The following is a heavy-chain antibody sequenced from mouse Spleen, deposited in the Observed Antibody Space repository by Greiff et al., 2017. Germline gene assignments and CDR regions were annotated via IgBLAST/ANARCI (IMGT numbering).Heavy chain of an antibody. CDR1: GYTFTDYE. J-gene: IGHJ2*01. Sequence: QVQLKQSGAELVRPGASVTLSCKASGYTFTDYEMHWVKQTPVHGLEWIGAIDPETGGTAYNQKFKGKAILTADKSSSTAYMELRSLTSEDSAVYYCTRVEGNYPYFDYWGQGTTLTVSS. V-gene: IGHV1-15*01. CDR2: IDPETGGT. CDR3: TRVEGNYPYFDY. D-gene: IGHD2-1*01.